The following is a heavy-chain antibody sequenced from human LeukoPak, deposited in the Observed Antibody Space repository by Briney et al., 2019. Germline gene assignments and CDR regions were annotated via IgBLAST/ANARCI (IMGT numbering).Heavy chain of an antibody. J-gene: IGHJ4*02. D-gene: IGHD3-10*01. CDR1: GFTFDDYA. CDR3: AKGRLDYYGSGSYPDY. CDR2: ISGDGGST. V-gene: IGHV3-43*02. Sequence: GGSLRLSCAASGFTFDDYAMHWVRQAPGKGLEWVSLISGDGGSTYYADSVKGRFTISRDNSKNSLYLQMNGLRTEDTALYYCAKGRLDYYGSGSYPDYWGQGTLVTVSS.